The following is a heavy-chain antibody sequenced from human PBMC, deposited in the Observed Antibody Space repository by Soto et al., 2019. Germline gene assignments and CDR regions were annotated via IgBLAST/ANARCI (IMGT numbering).Heavy chain of an antibody. V-gene: IGHV3-53*01. J-gene: IGHJ4*02. CDR3: AKPSMDYAHFDY. CDR2: ISSGGSST. Sequence: HPGGSLRLSCAASGFTVSSDYMSWVRQAPGKGLEWVSVISSGGSSTYYADSVKGRFTISRDNSKNTLYLQMNSLRAEDTAVYYCAKPSMDYAHFDYWGQGTLVTVSS. D-gene: IGHD4-17*01. CDR1: GFTVSSDY.